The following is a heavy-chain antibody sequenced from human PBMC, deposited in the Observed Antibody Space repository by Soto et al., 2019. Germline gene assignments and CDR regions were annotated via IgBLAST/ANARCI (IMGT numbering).Heavy chain of an antibody. CDR1: GFSFSSYA. D-gene: IGHD1-1*01. J-gene: IGHJ3*02. Sequence: GGSLRLSCTASGFSFSSYAMSWVRQAPGGGLEWVSFVGGGGGTTFSADSVKGRFTISRDNSKNTVYLQMSSLRPEDTAIYSCATWHLQEHAYDIWGQGTMVTVSS. CDR3: ATWHLQEHAYDI. CDR2: VGGGGGTT. V-gene: IGHV3-23*01.